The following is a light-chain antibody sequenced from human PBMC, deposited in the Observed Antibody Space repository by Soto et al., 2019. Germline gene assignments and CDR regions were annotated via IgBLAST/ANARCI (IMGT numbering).Light chain of an antibody. Sequence: EIVLTQAPGTLALSPGEGATLSCRAIQSVAGSYLAWYQQKPGQAPRLLIYGASSRATGFPDRFSGSGSGTDFTLTISGLEPEDSAVYYCQQYGSSSEITFGQGTRLEI. CDR1: QSVAGSY. CDR3: QQYGSSSEIT. J-gene: IGKJ5*01. V-gene: IGKV3-20*01. CDR2: GAS.